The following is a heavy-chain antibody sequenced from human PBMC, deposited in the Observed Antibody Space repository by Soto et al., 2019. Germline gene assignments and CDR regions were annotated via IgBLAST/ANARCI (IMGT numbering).Heavy chain of an antibody. J-gene: IGHJ4*02. CDR1: GFTFSDYW. Sequence: VQLVESGGGLVQPGVSLRLSCAASGFTFSDYWMNWVRQAPGKGLEWVANIKQDGSEKYYVDSVKGRFSISRDNAKNPLYVQMNSLRADDTAGYYCVQFRIRRSVDYWGQGTLVTVSS. CDR2: IKQDGSEK. CDR3: VQFRIRRSVDY. V-gene: IGHV3-7*01. D-gene: IGHD2-21*01.